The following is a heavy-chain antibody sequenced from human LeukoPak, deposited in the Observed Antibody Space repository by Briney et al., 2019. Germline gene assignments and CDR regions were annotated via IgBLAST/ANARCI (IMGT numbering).Heavy chain of an antibody. J-gene: IGHJ3*02. Sequence: GGSLRLSCAASGFTFSSYDMHWVRQATGKGLEWVSATGTAGDTYYPGSVKGRFTISRENAKNSLYLQMNSLRAGDTAVYYCARHNWNDVAFDIWGQGTMVTVSS. D-gene: IGHD1-1*01. V-gene: IGHV3-13*01. CDR1: GFTFSSYD. CDR2: TGTAGDT. CDR3: ARHNWNDVAFDI.